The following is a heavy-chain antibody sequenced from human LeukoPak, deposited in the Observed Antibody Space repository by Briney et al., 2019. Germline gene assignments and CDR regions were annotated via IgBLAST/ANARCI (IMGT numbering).Heavy chain of an antibody. CDR3: ARAGYNWEHDY. CDR1: GFTFSSSW. J-gene: IGHJ4*02. Sequence: GGSLRLSCAASGFTFSSSWMYWVRQAPGKGLVWVSRIDSDGSDTTYADSVKGRFTISRDNAKNTLYLQMNSPRAEDTAVYYCARAGYNWEHDYWGQGTLVTVSS. V-gene: IGHV3-74*01. D-gene: IGHD5-24*01. CDR2: IDSDGSDT.